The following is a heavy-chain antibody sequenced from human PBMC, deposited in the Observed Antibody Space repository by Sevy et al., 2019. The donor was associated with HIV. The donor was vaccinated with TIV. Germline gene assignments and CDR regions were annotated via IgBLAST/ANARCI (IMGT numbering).Heavy chain of an antibody. J-gene: IGHJ5*02. V-gene: IGHV3-23*01. CDR3: AKEGTTMVRGVIIKPDNWFDP. Sequence: GGSLRLSCAASGFTFSSYAMSWVRQAPGKGLEWVSAISGSGGSTYYADSVKGRFTISRDKSKNTLYLQMNSLRAEDTAVYYCAKEGTTMVRGVIIKPDNWFDPWGQGTLVTVSS. D-gene: IGHD3-10*01. CDR1: GFTFSSYA. CDR2: ISGSGGST.